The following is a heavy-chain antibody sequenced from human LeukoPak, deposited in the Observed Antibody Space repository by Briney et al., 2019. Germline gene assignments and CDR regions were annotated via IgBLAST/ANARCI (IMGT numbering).Heavy chain of an antibody. D-gene: IGHD6-13*01. CDR1: GFTVTDYV. V-gene: IGHV3-23*01. J-gene: IGHJ4*02. CDR2: VSASGAMT. Sequence: GGSLRLSCAASGFTVTDYVMTWVRQAPGKGLEWVSSVSASGAMTYYANSVKGRFTVSRDNSKKSLYLQMNSLRTEDMAVYYCAKDRAGNSWNFDYWGQEILVAVSS. CDR3: AKDRAGNSWNFDY.